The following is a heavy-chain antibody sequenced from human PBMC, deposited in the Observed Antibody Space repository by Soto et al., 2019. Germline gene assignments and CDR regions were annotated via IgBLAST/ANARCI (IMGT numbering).Heavy chain of an antibody. Sequence: SETLSLPCTASAGSIISYYWSWIRQPPGKGLEWIGYIYYCGSNNYNPSLKSRITMSVDTSKNQFSLKLSSVTAADSAVYYCATPEVVQWLHPHYYSGMDVWGQGTTVTVSS. V-gene: IGHV4-59*01. CDR1: AGSIISYY. J-gene: IGHJ6*02. CDR2: IYYCGSN. CDR3: ATPEVVQWLHPHYYSGMDV. D-gene: IGHD3-22*01.